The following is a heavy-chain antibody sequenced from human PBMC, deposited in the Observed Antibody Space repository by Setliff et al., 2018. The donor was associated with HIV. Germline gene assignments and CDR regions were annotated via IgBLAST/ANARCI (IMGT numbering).Heavy chain of an antibody. D-gene: IGHD6-13*01. J-gene: IGHJ6*03. Sequence: GSLRLSCAASGFTFSSYAMSWVRQAPGKRREWLASIYQSGSTSYNPSLSSRLTISVDTSKNQVSLRLSSVTAADTGVYYCARHRDPPGSRWIFYYYYMDLWGAGTTVTVSS. CDR2: IYQSGST. CDR3: ARHRDPPGSRWIFYYYYMDL. V-gene: IGHV4-38-2*01. CDR1: GFTFSSYA.